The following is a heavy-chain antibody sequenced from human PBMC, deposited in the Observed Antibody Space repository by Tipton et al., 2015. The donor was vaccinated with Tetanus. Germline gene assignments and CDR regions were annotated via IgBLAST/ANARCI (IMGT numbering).Heavy chain of an antibody. CDR3: AKAPVRGVKSNCFDY. Sequence: SLRLSCAASGFSLSSYAMSWVRQAPGKGLEWVSVMYAGGTYTYYADSVKGRFTISRDNSRNTLYLHMNGLRAEDTAVYYCAKAPVRGVKSNCFDYWGQGTLVTVSS. V-gene: IGHV3-23*03. D-gene: IGHD3-10*01. J-gene: IGHJ4*02. CDR2: MYAGGTYT. CDR1: GFSLSSYA.